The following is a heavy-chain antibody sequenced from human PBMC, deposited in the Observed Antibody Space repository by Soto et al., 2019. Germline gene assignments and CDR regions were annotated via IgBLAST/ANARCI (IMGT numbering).Heavy chain of an antibody. CDR3: ARLPGVRGVFDGFNV. V-gene: IGHV5-51*01. CDR1: GYGFAGYW. Sequence: LKISCKGSGYGFAGYWIGWVRQMPGKGLDWMGVIYPGDSDTRYSPSFHGQVTISADKSISTAYLQWSSLKASDTAMYFCARLPGVRGVFDGFNVWGQGTMVTV. CDR2: IYPGDSDT. D-gene: IGHD3-10*01. J-gene: IGHJ3*01.